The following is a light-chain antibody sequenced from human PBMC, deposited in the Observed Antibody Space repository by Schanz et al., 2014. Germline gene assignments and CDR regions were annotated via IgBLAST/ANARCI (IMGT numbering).Light chain of an antibody. J-gene: IGKJ2*01. Sequence: PGERVTLSCRASQSVSSSYLAWYQQKPGQAPRLLIYGASSRATGIPDRFSGSGSGTDFTLTISRLEPEDFAVYYCQQYGDSPYTFGQGTKLEIK. V-gene: IGKV3-20*01. CDR2: GAS. CDR3: QQYGDSPYT. CDR1: QSVSSSY.